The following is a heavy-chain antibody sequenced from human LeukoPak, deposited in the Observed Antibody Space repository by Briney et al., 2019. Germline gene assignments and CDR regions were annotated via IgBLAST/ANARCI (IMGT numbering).Heavy chain of an antibody. V-gene: IGHV4-61*02. J-gene: IGHJ4*02. D-gene: IGHD6-13*01. Sequence: SQTLSLTCTVSGGSISSGSYYWSWIRQPAGKGLEWIGRIYTSGSTNYNPSLKSRVTISVDTSKNQFSLKLSSVTAADTAVYYCAREGFSSSWYFDYWGQGTLVTVSP. CDR2: IYTSGST. CDR1: GGSISSGSYY. CDR3: AREGFSSSWYFDY.